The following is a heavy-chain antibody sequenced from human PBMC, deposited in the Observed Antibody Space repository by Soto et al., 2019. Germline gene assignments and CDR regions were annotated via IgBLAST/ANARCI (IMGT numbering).Heavy chain of an antibody. D-gene: IGHD2-2*01. Sequence: QVQLQQWGAGLLKPSETLSLTCAVYGGSFSGYYWSWIRQPPGKGLEWIGEINHSGSTNYNPSLKRRVTISVDTSKNQFSLKLSSVTAADTAVYYCASLGVVPAARFLDYWGQGTLVTVSS. V-gene: IGHV4-34*01. CDR1: GGSFSGYY. CDR3: ASLGVVPAARFLDY. CDR2: INHSGST. J-gene: IGHJ4*02.